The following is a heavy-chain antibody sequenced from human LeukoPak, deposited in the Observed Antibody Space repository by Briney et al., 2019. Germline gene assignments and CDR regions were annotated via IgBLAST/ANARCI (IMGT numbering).Heavy chain of an antibody. CDR1: GLTFSTYG. CDR3: AKGRNHLDISECDFDY. J-gene: IGHJ4*02. V-gene: IGHV3-30*18. CDR2: ISYDGNTK. D-gene: IGHD3-22*01. Sequence: PGGSLRLSCAASGLTFSTYGTHWVRQAPGKGLEWVAGISYDGNTKYYAGSVKGRFTVSRDNSKNTLYLQMNSLRTEDTAVYYCAKGRNHLDISECDFDYWGQGTLVTVSS.